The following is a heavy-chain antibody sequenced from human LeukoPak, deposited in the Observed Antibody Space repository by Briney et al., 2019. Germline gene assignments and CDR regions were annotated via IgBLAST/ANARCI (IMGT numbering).Heavy chain of an antibody. CDR3: ASGIVVVPAAMRYYYYYGMDV. Sequence: VSVKVSCKASGYTFTSYAMNWVRQAPGQGLEWMGWINTNTGNPTYAQGFTGRFVFSLDTSVSTAYLQISSLKAEDTAVYYCASGIVVVPAAMRYYYYYGMDVWGQGTTVTVSS. CDR2: INTNTGNP. J-gene: IGHJ6*02. D-gene: IGHD2-2*01. V-gene: IGHV7-4-1*02. CDR1: GYTFTSYA.